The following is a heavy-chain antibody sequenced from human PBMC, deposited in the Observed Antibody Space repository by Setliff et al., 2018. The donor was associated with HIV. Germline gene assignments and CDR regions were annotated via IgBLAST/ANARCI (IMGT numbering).Heavy chain of an antibody. V-gene: IGHV4-59*01. CDR1: GGSISSYY. D-gene: IGHD3-10*01. J-gene: IGHJ3*02. Sequence: SETLSLTCTVSGGSISSYYWSWIRQPPGKGLEWIGYIYYSGSTNYNPSLKSRVTISVDTSKNQFSLKLSPVTAADTAVYYCAREGVTMRGNAFDIWGQGTMVTVSS. CDR3: AREGVTMRGNAFDI. CDR2: IYYSGST.